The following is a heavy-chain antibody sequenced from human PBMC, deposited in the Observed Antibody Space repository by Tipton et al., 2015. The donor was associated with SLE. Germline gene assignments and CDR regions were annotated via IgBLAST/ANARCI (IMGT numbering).Heavy chain of an antibody. D-gene: IGHD7-27*01. CDR2: IYYSGST. V-gene: IGHV4-39*02. Sequence: TLSLTCTVSGGSISSSSYYWGWIRQPPGKGLEWIGSIYYSGSTYYNPSLKSRVTISVDTSKNQFSLKLSSVTAADTAVYYCARDHQLGYYFDYWGQGTLVTVSS. CDR3: ARDHQLGYYFDY. J-gene: IGHJ4*02. CDR1: GGSISSSSYY.